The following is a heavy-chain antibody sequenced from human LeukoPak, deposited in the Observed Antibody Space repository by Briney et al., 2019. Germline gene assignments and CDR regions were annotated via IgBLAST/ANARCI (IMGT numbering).Heavy chain of an antibody. CDR3: ARWSDGDYITDY. V-gene: IGHV4-59*01. CDR1: GGSISSYY. D-gene: IGHD4-17*01. J-gene: IGHJ4*02. CDR2: IYYNGST. Sequence: SETLSLTCTVSGGSISSYYWSWIRQPPGQGLEWIGYIYYNGSTNYNPSLKSRVTISVDTSKNQFSLKLSSVTAADTSVYYCARWSDGDYITDYWGQGTLVSVSS.